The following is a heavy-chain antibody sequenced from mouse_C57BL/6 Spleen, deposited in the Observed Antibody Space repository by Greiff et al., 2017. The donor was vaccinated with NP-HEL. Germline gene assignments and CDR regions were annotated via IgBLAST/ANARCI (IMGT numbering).Heavy chain of an antibody. CDR2: IYPGDGDT. D-gene: IGHD1-1*01. Sequence: VQVVESGPELVKPGASVKISCKASGYAFSSSWMNWVKQRPGKGLEWIGRIYPGDGDTNYNGKFKGKATLTADKSSSTAYMQLSSLTSEDSAVYFCARSGYYGSSPFAYWGQGTLVTVSA. CDR3: ARSGYYGSSPFAY. V-gene: IGHV1-82*01. J-gene: IGHJ3*01. CDR1: GYAFSSSW.